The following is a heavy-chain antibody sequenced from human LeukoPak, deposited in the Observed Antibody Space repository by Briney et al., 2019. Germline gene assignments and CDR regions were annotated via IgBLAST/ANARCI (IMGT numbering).Heavy chain of an antibody. V-gene: IGHV3-33*01. CDR1: GFTFSSYG. D-gene: IGHD6-6*01. Sequence: GGSLRLSCAASGFTFSSYGMHWVRQAPGKGLEWVAVIWYDGSNKYYADSVKGRFTISRDNSKNTLYLQMNSLRAEDTAVYYCARSSYSSSSSVWGQGTMVTVSS. CDR2: IWYDGSNK. J-gene: IGHJ3*01. CDR3: ARSSYSSSSSV.